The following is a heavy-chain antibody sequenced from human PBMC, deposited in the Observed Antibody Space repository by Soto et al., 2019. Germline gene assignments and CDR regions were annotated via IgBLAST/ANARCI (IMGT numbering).Heavy chain of an antibody. J-gene: IGHJ6*02. Sequence: QVQLVQSGAEVKKPGSSVKVSCKASGGTLSNYGISWVRQAPGQGLEWMGGIIPVFGTANYAQKFQGRVTITADESTTTVCMEVSRLRSDDTAVYYCARGDATKIVVTTYYGMDVWGQGTTVTVSS. CDR2: IIPVFGTA. CDR3: ARGDATKIVVTTYYGMDV. V-gene: IGHV1-69*12. D-gene: IGHD4-17*01. CDR1: GGTLSNYG.